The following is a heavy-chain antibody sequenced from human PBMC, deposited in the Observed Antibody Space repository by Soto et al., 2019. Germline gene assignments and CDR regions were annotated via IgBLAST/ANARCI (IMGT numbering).Heavy chain of an antibody. V-gene: IGHV1-69*06. CDR2: IIPIFGTA. CDR1: GGTFSSYA. D-gene: IGHD5-18*01. CDR3: AICRGYSYAWLDY. Sequence: ASVKVSCKASGGTFSSYAISWVRQVPGQGLEWMGGIIPIFGTANYAQKFQGRVTITADKSTSTAYMELSSLRSEDTAVYYCAICRGYSYAWLDYWGQGTLVTVSS. J-gene: IGHJ4*02.